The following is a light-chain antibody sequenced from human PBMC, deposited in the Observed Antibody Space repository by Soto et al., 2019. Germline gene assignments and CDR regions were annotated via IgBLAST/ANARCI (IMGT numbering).Light chain of an antibody. CDR1: SSDVGSYNL. CDR3: ISYTPSSTWV. Sequence: QSVLTQPASVSGSPGQSITISCTGTSSDVGSYNLVSWYQQHPGKAPKLMIYEGSKRPSGVSNRFSGSKSGNTASLTISGLQAEDEADYYCISYTPSSTWVFGGGTKLTVL. J-gene: IGLJ3*02. CDR2: EGS. V-gene: IGLV2-14*02.